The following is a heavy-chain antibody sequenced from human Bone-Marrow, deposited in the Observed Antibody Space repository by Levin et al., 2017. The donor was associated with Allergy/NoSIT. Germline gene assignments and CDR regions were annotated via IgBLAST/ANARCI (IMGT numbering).Heavy chain of an antibody. CDR3: TRDPELTMVTSTFDY. V-gene: IGHV1-2*06. Sequence: ASVKVSCKASGYTFSAYYIHWVRQAPGQGLEWMGRINPNSGATNYARKFQGRITMTRDTSILTAHMELSSLKSDDTAVYFCTRDPELTMVTSTFDYWGQGTLVTVSS. CDR1: GYTFSAYY. D-gene: IGHD2-21*02. J-gene: IGHJ4*02. CDR2: INPNSGAT.